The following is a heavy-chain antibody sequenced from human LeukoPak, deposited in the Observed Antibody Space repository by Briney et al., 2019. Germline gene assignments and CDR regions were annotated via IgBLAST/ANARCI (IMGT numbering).Heavy chain of an antibody. CDR1: GGSISSGGYS. J-gene: IGHJ6*02. CDR3: ARGPDTAMVTPYYYGMDV. V-gene: IGHV4-30-2*01. Sequence: SQTLSLTCAVSGGSISSGGYSWSWIRQPPGKGLEWIGYIYHSGSTYYNPSLKSRVTISVDRSKNQFSLKLSSVTAADTAVYYCARGPDTAMVTPYYYGMDVWGQGTTVTVSS. D-gene: IGHD5-18*01. CDR2: IYHSGST.